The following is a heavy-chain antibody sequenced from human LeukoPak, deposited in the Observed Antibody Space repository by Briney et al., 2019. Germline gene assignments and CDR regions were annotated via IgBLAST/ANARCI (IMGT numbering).Heavy chain of an antibody. V-gene: IGHV4-39*07. CDR3: ARFVNWLSFDP. CDR1: GGSISSSNYY. CDR2: VYYSGST. Sequence: KPSETLSLTCTVSGGSISSSNYYWGWIRQPPEKGLEWIGSVYYSGSTYYNPSLKSRVTISVDTSKIQFSLRLSSVTAADTAVYYCARFVNWLSFDPWGQGTLVTVSS. J-gene: IGHJ5*02. D-gene: IGHD1-1*01.